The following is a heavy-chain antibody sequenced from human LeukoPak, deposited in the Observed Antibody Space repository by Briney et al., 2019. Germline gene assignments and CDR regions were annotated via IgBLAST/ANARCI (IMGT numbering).Heavy chain of an antibody. CDR1: GYTFTNYG. CDR3: ARGLGGSGSYFLTFDY. D-gene: IGHD1-26*01. V-gene: IGHV1-18*01. Sequence: ASVKVSCKASGYTFTNYGISWVRQAPGQGLEWMGWISAYNGHTNYAQKLQGRVTMTTDTSTSTAYMELRSLRSDDTAVYYCARGLGGSGSYFLTFDYWGQGTLVTVSS. J-gene: IGHJ4*02. CDR2: ISAYNGHT.